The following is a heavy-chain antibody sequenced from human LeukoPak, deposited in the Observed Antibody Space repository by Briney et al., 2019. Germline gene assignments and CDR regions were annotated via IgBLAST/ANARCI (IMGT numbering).Heavy chain of an antibody. V-gene: IGHV1-18*01. CDR2: ISAYNGNT. Sequence: ASVKVSCKASGYTFTSYGISWVRQAPGQGLEWMGWISAYNGNTNYAQKLQGRVTMTTDTSTSTAYMELRSLRFDDTAVYYCARARSGWSFFDYWGQGTLVTVSS. D-gene: IGHD6-19*01. J-gene: IGHJ4*02. CDR3: ARARSGWSFFDY. CDR1: GYTFTSYG.